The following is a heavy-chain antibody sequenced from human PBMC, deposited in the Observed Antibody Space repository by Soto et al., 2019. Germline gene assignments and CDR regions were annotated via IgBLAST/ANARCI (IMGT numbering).Heavy chain of an antibody. CDR3: TKDLNEFLNSVSAFHI. V-gene: IGHV3-23*01. CDR2: ISGSVGST. CDR1: GVTFSSYS. J-gene: IGHJ3*02. Sequence: GGSLRLSCAASGVTFSSYSMSWVRQAPGKGLELVSAISGSVGSTYYADSVKGRFTISRDNSKNTLYLQMNSLRDEDPAIYYCTKDLNEFLNSVSAFHIWGPGTKVTVSS. D-gene: IGHD1-20*01.